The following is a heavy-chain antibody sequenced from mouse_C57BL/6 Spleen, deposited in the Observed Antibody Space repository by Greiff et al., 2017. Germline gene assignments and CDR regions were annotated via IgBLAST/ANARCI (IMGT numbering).Heavy chain of an antibody. D-gene: IGHD1-1*01. CDR1: SYAFSSSW. V-gene: IGHV1-82*01. CDR3: ARPPHYGSSFNWYFDV. J-gene: IGHJ1*03. CDR2: IYPGDGDT. Sequence: VQLQQSGPELVKPGASVKISCKASSYAFSSSWMNWVKQRPGKGLEWIGRIYPGDGDTNYNGKFKGKATLTADKSSSTAYMQLSSLTSEDSAVYFCARPPHYGSSFNWYFDVWGTGTTVTVSS.